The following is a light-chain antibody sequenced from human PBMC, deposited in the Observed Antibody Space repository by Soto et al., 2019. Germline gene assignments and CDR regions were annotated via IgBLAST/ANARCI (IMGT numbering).Light chain of an antibody. CDR3: XQYTSYRT. CDR1: QSINNW. CDR2: KVS. V-gene: IGKV1-5*03. J-gene: IGKJ1*01. Sequence: DIQMTQSPSTLSASVGDRVTITCRASQSINNWLAWYQQKPGKAPKLLIYKVSSLQSGVPSRFSGSGSGTEFTLTISRLQPXXSAXYXCXQYTSYRTFGQGTKVEIE.